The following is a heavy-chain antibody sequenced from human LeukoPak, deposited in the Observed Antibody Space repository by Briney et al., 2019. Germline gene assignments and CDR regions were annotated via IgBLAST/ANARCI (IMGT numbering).Heavy chain of an antibody. D-gene: IGHD6-13*01. J-gene: IGHJ4*02. Sequence: PGGSLRLSCAASGFTVSSNEMSWVRQAPGKGLEWVSSISGGSTYYADSRKGRFTISRDNSKNTLYLQMNSLRAEDTAIYYCATSRGSWPDYFNYWGQGTLVTVSS. CDR3: ATSRGSWPDYFNY. CDR2: ISGGST. CDR1: GFTVSSNE. V-gene: IGHV3-38-3*01.